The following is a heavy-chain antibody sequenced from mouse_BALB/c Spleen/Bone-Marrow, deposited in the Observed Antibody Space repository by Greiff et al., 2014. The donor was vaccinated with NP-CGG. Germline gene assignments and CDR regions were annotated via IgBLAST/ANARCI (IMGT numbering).Heavy chain of an antibody. D-gene: IGHD4-1*01. CDR2: IRSKSNNYAT. CDR3: VLGRDRFAY. J-gene: IGHJ3*01. CDR1: GFTFKTYA. Sequence: EVQGVESGGGMVQPKGSLKLSCAASGFTFKTYAMNWVRQTPGKGLEWVARIRSKSNNYATYYVDSVKDRFTISRDDSQSMLFPQMNNLKTEDTAMYYCVLGRDRFAYWGQGTLVTVSA. V-gene: IGHV10-1*02.